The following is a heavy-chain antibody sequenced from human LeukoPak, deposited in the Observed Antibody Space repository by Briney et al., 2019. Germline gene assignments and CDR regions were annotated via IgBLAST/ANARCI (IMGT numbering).Heavy chain of an antibody. V-gene: IGHV4-34*01. D-gene: IGHD3-22*01. CDR3: ARCKGPTPYYYDSSGYSRTYYFDY. J-gene: IGHJ4*02. CDR1: GGSFSGYY. Sequence: SETLSLTCAVYGGSFSGYYWSWIRQPPGKGLEWIGEINHSGSTNYNPSLKSRVTISVDTSKNQFSLKLSSVTAADTAVYYCARCKGPTPYYYDSSGYSRTYYFDYWGQGTLVTVSS. CDR2: INHSGST.